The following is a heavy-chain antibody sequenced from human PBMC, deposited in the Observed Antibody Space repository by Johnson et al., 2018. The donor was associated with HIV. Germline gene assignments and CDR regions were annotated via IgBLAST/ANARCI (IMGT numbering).Heavy chain of an antibody. CDR3: TTSIAAAGIDAFDI. V-gene: IGHV3-15*01. CDR1: GFSFSNAW. D-gene: IGHD6-13*01. J-gene: IGHJ3*02. CDR2: IKSKTDGGTT. Sequence: VQLVESGGGVVQPGRSLRVACAASGFSFSNAWMSWVRQAPGKGLEWVGRIKSKTDGGTTDYAAPVKGRFTISRDDSKNTLYLQMNSLKTEDTAVYYCTTSIAAAGIDAFDIWGQGTMVTVSS.